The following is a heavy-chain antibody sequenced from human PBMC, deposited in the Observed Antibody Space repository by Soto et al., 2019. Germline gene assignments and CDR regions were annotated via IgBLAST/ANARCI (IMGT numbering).Heavy chain of an antibody. CDR2: ISAYNGNT. V-gene: IGHV1-18*04. D-gene: IGHD2-15*01. CDR3: ARIRNCSGGSCYSIPFDY. Sequence: ASVKVSCEASGYTFTSYGISWVRQAPGQGLEWMGWISAYNGNTNYAQKLQGRVTMTTDTSTSTAYMELRSLRSDDTAVYYCARIRNCSGGSCYSIPFDYWGQGTLVTVSS. CDR1: GYTFTSYG. J-gene: IGHJ4*02.